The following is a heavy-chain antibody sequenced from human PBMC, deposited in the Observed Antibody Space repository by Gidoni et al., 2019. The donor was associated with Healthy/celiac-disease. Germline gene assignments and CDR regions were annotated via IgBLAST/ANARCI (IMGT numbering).Heavy chain of an antibody. D-gene: IGHD2-21*02. CDR2: IYHSGST. CDR3: ARDEPYCGGDCYYGDAFDI. J-gene: IGHJ3*02. Sequence: QVQLQESGPGLVKPSETLSLTCTVSGYSISSGYYWGWIRQPPGKGLEWIGSIYHSGSTYYNPSLKSRVTISVDTSKNQFSLKLSSVTAADTAVYYCARDEPYCGGDCYYGDAFDIWGQGTMVTVSS. V-gene: IGHV4-38-2*02. CDR1: GYSISSGYY.